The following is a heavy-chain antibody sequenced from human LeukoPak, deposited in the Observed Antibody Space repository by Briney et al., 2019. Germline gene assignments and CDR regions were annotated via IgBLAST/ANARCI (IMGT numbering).Heavy chain of an antibody. Sequence: GGSLRLSCAASGFKFSDFYMSWIRQAPGKGLEFVSYISSSGSYTNYADSVKGRFTISRDNAKNSLYLQMNSLRAEDTAVYYCAKGSGYYPEYFQHWGQGTLVTVSS. CDR2: ISSSGSYT. CDR3: AKGSGYYPEYFQH. J-gene: IGHJ1*01. V-gene: IGHV3-11*05. CDR1: GFKFSDFY. D-gene: IGHD3-22*01.